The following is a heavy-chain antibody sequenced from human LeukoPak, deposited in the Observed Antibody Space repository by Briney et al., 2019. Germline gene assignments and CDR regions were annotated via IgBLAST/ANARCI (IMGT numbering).Heavy chain of an antibody. CDR2: ISYDGSNK. J-gene: IGHJ4*02. CDR3: ARSTYYYDSSGYYGTRGYYFDY. Sequence: GGSLRLSCAASGFTFSSYAMHWVRQAPGKGLEWMAVISYDGSNKYYADSVKGRFTISRDNSKNTLYLQMNSLRAEDTALYYCARSTYYYDSSGYYGTRGYYFDYWGQGTLVTVSS. V-gene: IGHV3-30-3*01. D-gene: IGHD3-22*01. CDR1: GFTFSSYA.